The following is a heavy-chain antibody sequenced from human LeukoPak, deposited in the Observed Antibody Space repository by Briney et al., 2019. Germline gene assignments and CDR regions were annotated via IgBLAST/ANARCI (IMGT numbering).Heavy chain of an antibody. J-gene: IGHJ4*02. CDR2: IIPIFGTA. CDR3: AKDDRGYLVD. CDR1: GGTFSSYA. V-gene: IGHV1-69*05. Sequence: SVKVSCKASGGTFSSYAISWVRQAPGQGLEWMGGIIPIFGTANYAQKFQGRVTITTDESTSTAYMELSSLRSEDTAVYYCAKDDRGYLVDWGQGTLVTVSS. D-gene: IGHD2-15*01.